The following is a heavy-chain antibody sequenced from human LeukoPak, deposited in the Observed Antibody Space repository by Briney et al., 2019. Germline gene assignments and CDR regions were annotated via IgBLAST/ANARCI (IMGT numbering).Heavy chain of an antibody. CDR1: GGSIGSSPYY. CDR3: ARHASVDGNWPRPLDY. Sequence: SETLSLTCIVSGGSIGSSPYYWGWIRQPPGKGLEWIGNIYYSGSTYYNPSLKTRVTISVDTSKNQFSLKLTSVTAADTAVYYCARHASVDGNWPRPLDYWGQGSLVTVSS. CDR2: IYYSGST. V-gene: IGHV4-39*01. D-gene: IGHD6-19*01. J-gene: IGHJ4*02.